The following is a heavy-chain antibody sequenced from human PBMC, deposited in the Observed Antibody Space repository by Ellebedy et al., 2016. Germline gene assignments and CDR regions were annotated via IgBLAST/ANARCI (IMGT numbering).Heavy chain of an antibody. D-gene: IGHD4-17*01. V-gene: IGHV3-23*01. J-gene: IGHJ4*02. CDR2: ISPGSDIT. CDR1: GLNFNTFF. CDR3: RQGHYANY. Sequence: GESLKISXTASGLNFNTFFMTWIRRAPGKGLEWVSTISPGSDITRLADSVKGRFTMSRDIPKNTVYLQMNRLRAEDTAVYYCRQGHYANYWGQGTLVTVSS.